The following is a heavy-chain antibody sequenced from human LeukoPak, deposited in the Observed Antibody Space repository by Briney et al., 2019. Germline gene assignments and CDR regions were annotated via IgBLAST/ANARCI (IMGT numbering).Heavy chain of an antibody. V-gene: IGHV3-23*01. D-gene: IGHD2-2*01. Sequence: GGSLRLSCAASGFTFSSYAMSWVRQAPGKGLEWVSAISGSGGSTYYADSVKGRFTISRDNSKNTLYLQMNSLRAEDTAVYYCAKGGKGRHQRPIVVVPAAIYFQHWGQGTLVTVSS. CDR2: ISGSGGST. CDR1: GFTFSSYA. J-gene: IGHJ1*01. CDR3: AKGGKGRHQRPIVVVPAAIYFQH.